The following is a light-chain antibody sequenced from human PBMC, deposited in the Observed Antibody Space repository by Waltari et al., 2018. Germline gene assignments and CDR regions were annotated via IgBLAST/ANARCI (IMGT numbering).Light chain of an antibody. J-gene: IGKJ1*01. V-gene: IGKV2-30*01. CDR2: KVS. CDR1: QSPVCSGGNTY. Sequence: PLSLAVSLWQPASWAVMVCQSPVCSGGNTYLNWFQQRPGQSPRRLIYKVSNRDSGVPDRFSGSGSGTDFTLRISRVEAEDVGVYYCMQGIHRPWTFGPGTKVEIK. CDR3: MQGIHRPWT.